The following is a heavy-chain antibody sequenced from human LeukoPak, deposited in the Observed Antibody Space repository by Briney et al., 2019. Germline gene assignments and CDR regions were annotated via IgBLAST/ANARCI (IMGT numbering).Heavy chain of an antibody. D-gene: IGHD3-10*01. J-gene: IGHJ4*02. Sequence: GESLKISCKGSGYTFTTYWISWVRQMPGKGLEWMGRIDPSDSYTNYSPSFQGYVTISVDQSISTAYLQWSSLKASDTAIYYCATPMVRGLNYWGQGTLVTVSS. CDR2: IDPSDSYT. V-gene: IGHV5-10-1*01. CDR3: ATPMVRGLNY. CDR1: GYTFTTYW.